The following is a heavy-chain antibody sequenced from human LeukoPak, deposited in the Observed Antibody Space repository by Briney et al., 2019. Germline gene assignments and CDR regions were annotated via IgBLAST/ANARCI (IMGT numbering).Heavy chain of an antibody. Sequence: GASVKVSCKASGYTFTSYGISWVRQAPGQGLEWMGWISAYNGNTNYAQKLQGRVTMTTDTSTSTAYMELRSLRSDDTAVYYCARDGSGPGVVVVADTRAPFDYWGQGTLVTVSS. J-gene: IGHJ4*02. D-gene: IGHD2-15*01. CDR3: ARDGSGPGVVVVADTRAPFDY. CDR1: GYTFTSYG. V-gene: IGHV1-18*01. CDR2: ISAYNGNT.